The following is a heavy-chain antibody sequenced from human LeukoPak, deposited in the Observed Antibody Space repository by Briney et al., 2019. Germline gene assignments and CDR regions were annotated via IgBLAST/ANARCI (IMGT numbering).Heavy chain of an antibody. J-gene: IGHJ4*02. CDR1: GFTFSSYW. Sequence: GSLRLSCAASGFTFSSYWMHWVRQAPGKGLVWVSRINSDGSSTRYADSVKGRFTISRDNAKDTLYLQLNSLRAEDTAVYYCARVGAYCGGDCYLDYWGQGTLVTVSS. V-gene: IGHV3-74*01. CDR2: INSDGSST. CDR3: ARVGAYCGGDCYLDY. D-gene: IGHD2-21*02.